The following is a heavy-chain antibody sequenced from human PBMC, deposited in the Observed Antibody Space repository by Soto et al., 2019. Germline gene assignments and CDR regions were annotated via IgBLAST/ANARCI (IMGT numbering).Heavy chain of an antibody. J-gene: IGHJ6*02. D-gene: IGHD3-9*01. Sequence: PGGSLRLSCAASGFTFSSYGMHWVRQAPGKGLEWVAVISYDGSNKYYADSVKGRFTISRDNSKNTLYLQMNSLRAEDTAVYYCAKDLRRYFDWPYGMDVWGQGTTVTVS. CDR1: GFTFSSYG. CDR3: AKDLRRYFDWPYGMDV. CDR2: ISYDGSNK. V-gene: IGHV3-30*18.